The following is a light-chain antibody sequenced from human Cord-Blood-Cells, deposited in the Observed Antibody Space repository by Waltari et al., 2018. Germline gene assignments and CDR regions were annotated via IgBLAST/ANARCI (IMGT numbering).Light chain of an antibody. CDR3: CSYAGSYTLV. J-gene: IGLJ3*02. V-gene: IGLV2-11*01. CDR1: SSDVGGYNY. CDR2: DVS. Sequence: QSALTQPRSVSESPGQSVTISCTGTSSDVGGYNYVYCYQQQPGKAPKLMIYDVSKRPSGGPDCFSGSKSGNTASLTISGLQAEDEADYYCCSYAGSYTLVFGGGTKLTVL.